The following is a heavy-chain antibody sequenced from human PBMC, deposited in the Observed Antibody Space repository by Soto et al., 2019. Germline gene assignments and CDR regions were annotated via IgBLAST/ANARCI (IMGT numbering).Heavy chain of an antibody. D-gene: IGHD3-16*01. J-gene: IGHJ4*02. V-gene: IGHV3-21*01. CDR3: ARDVVPEGGPVPGTTIISDNY. Sequence: EVHLVESGGGLVKPGGSLRLSCAASGFTFSDYSMNWVRQAPGKGLEWVSSIRSRSNYIYYADSVKGRFTVSRDNAKKSLFLQMNSLRADDTAVYYCARDVVPEGGPVPGTTIISDNYWGQGTLVTVSS. CDR2: IRSRSNYI. CDR1: GFTFSDYS.